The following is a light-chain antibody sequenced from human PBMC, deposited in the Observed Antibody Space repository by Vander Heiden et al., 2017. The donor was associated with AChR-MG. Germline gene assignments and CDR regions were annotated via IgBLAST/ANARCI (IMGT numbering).Light chain of an antibody. CDR1: SSNIGRSY. Sequence: QSVLIQPPSASGTPGQRVTISCSGSSSNIGRSYVHWYQQFPGTTPKLLIYRDSQRPSGVPDRFSGSKSGTSASLAISGLRSEDEAAYFCAAWDDSLSGHVVFGGGTKLTVL. V-gene: IGLV1-47*01. CDR2: RDS. J-gene: IGLJ2*01. CDR3: AAWDDSLSGHVV.